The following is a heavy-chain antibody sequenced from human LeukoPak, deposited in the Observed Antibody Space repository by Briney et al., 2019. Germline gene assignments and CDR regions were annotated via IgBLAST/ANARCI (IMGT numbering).Heavy chain of an antibody. V-gene: IGHV1-8*03. CDR1: GYTFTGYD. CDR2: MNPNSGNT. CDR3: ARGPVLRFLEWLSPNSRLGDAFDI. J-gene: IGHJ3*02. Sequence: ASVKVSCKASGYTFTGYDINRVRQATGQGLEWMGWMNPNSGNTGYAQKFQGRVTITRNTSISTAYMELSSLRSEDTAVYYCARGPVLRFLEWLSPNSRLGDAFDIWGQGTMVTVSS. D-gene: IGHD3-3*01.